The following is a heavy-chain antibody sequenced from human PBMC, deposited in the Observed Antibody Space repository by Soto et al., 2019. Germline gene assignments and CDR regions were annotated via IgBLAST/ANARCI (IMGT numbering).Heavy chain of an antibody. Sequence: GGSLRLSCAASGFPFSSTDMTWVRQAPGKGLEWVSTIDGSGGTTYYADSVKGRFTISRDNSINTVFLQMNSLRADDTALYFCAKNSGWFNTWGQGAMSTVSS. CDR3: AKNSGWFNT. CDR1: GFPFSSTD. V-gene: IGHV3-23*01. J-gene: IGHJ5*02. D-gene: IGHD3-10*01. CDR2: IDGSGGTT.